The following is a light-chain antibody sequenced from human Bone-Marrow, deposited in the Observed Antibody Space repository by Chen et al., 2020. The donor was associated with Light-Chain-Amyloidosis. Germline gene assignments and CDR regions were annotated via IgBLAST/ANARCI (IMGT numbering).Light chain of an antibody. CDR1: SSDVGTYNL. CDR2: EVT. J-gene: IGLJ3*02. Sequence: QSALAQPDSVSGSPGQSITISSTGTSSDVGTYNLVSWYQQHPGRAPKLMIYEVTKRPSGVSDRFSGSKLGNTASLTISGLQAEDEADFYCCSYAGSRTRVFGGGTKLTVL. V-gene: IGLV2-23*02. CDR3: CSYAGSRTRV.